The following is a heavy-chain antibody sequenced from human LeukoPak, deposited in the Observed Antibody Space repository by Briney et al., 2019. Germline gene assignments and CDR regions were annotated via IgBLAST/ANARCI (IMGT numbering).Heavy chain of an antibody. J-gene: IGHJ4*02. Sequence: GRSLRLSCAASGFTFSRYGMHWVRQAPGKGLEWVAVISYDGSYKYYADSVKGRFTISRDNSKNTLYLQMNSLRAEDTAVYYCAKVGDYGDYALDYWGQGTLVTVSS. CDR3: AKVGDYGDYALDY. CDR1: GFTFSRYG. CDR2: ISYDGSYK. V-gene: IGHV3-30*18. D-gene: IGHD4-17*01.